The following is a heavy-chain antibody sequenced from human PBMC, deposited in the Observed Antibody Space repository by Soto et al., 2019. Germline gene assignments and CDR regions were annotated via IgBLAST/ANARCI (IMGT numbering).Heavy chain of an antibody. CDR3: ARQHKGHLGELSLLFFDY. J-gene: IGHJ4*02. CDR2: IYYSGST. D-gene: IGHD3-16*02. CDR1: GGSISSSSYY. V-gene: IGHV4-39*01. Sequence: SETLSLTCTVSGGSISSSSYYWGWIRQPPGKGLEWIGSIYYSGSTYYNPSLKSRVTISVDTSKNQFSLKLSSVTAADTAVYYCARQHKGHLGELSLLFFDYWGQGTLVTVSS.